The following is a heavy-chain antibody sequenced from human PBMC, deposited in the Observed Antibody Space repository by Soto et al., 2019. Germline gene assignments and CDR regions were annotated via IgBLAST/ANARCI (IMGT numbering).Heavy chain of an antibody. D-gene: IGHD6-19*01. CDR2: IYHNGIT. CDR3: ARVLSSVEAENVWFDP. V-gene: IGHV4-31*03. J-gene: IGHJ5*02. Sequence: SETLSLTCTVSGGPIISGGYDWSWVRQFPGKGLEWIGYIYHNGITYYNPSLKSRVTISVDTSRNQFSLKLRPGTAADTAVYYCARVLSSVEAENVWFDPWGPGTLVT. CDR1: GGPIISGGYD.